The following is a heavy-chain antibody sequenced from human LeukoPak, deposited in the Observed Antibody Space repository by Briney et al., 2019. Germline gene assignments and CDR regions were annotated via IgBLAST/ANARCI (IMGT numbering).Heavy chain of an antibody. J-gene: IGHJ4*02. CDR1: GGTFSSYA. Sequence: ASVKVSCKASGGTFSSYAISWVRQAPGQGLEWMGGFDPEDGEAIYAQKFQGRVTMTEDTSTDTAYMELSSLRSEDTAVYYCATATGDAYDFWSIFDYWGQGTLVTVSS. D-gene: IGHD3-3*01. V-gene: IGHV1-24*01. CDR2: FDPEDGEA. CDR3: ATATGDAYDFWSIFDY.